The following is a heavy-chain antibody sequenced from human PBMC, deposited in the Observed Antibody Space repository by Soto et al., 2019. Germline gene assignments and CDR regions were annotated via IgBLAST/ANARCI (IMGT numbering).Heavy chain of an antibody. D-gene: IGHD3-9*01. J-gene: IGHJ4*02. V-gene: IGHV3-15*01. CDR2: IKSKTDGGTA. Sequence: LRLSCVASGFNLSHPWMTWVRQAAGKGLEWVGRIKSKTDGGTADYAAPVKGRATISRDDSKNTVYLQMNSLKTEDTAVYYCTTGIYYDILTGYHNVAYCGQRALVTVSS. CDR3: TTGIYYDILTGYHNVAY. CDR1: GFNLSHPW.